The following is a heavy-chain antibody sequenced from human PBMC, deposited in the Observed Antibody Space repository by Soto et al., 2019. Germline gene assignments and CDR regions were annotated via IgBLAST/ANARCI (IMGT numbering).Heavy chain of an antibody. J-gene: IGHJ6*02. CDR2: IYPGDSDT. CDR1: GCSFSTYW. V-gene: IGHV5-51*01. CDR3: ARQGGAEVGSTKYYYGMDV. D-gene: IGHD1-26*01. Sequence: GESLKISCKGSGCSFSTYWIAWVRQMPGKGLEWMGIIYPGDSDTRYSPSFQGQVTISADKSISTAYLQWSSLEAPDTAMYYCARQGGAEVGSTKYYYGMDVWGQGTTVTVSS.